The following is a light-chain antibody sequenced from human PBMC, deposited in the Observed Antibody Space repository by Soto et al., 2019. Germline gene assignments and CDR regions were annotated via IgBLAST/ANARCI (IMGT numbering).Light chain of an antibody. Sequence: IRLTRSPSSRSAAVGDRVTITCQASRYITNSLHWFQQKPGKAPKLLIYDASILQAGVPSRFSGSGSGIDFTFTISSLQPEDIATYYCKQYDNLPLPCGGGTKL. CDR3: KQYDNLPLP. V-gene: IGKV1-33*01. J-gene: IGKJ4*01. CDR1: RYITNS. CDR2: DAS.